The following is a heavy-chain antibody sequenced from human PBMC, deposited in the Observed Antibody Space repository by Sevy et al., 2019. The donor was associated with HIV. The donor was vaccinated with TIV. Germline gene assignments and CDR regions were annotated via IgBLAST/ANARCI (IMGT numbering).Heavy chain of an antibody. CDR2: INPSGGST. CDR1: GYTFTSYY. Sequence: ASVKVSCKASGYTFTSYYMHWVRQAPGQGLEWMGIINPSGGSTSYAQKFQGRVTMTRDTSTSTVYMELSSLGSEDTAVYYCAREWAGYDCWSGYYTVGYYYYYGMDVWGQGTTVTVSS. CDR3: AREWAGYDCWSGYYTVGYYYYYGMDV. V-gene: IGHV1-46*03. J-gene: IGHJ6*02. D-gene: IGHD3-3*01.